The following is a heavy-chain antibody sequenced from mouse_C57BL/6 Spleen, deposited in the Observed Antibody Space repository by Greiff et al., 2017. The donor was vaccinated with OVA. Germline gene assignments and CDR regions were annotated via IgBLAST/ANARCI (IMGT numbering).Heavy chain of an antibody. CDR2: IHPNSGST. J-gene: IGHJ3*01. V-gene: IGHV1-64*01. CDR1: GYTFTSYW. D-gene: IGHD2-3*01. CDR3: VRRDDGYYGGFAY. Sequence: VKLQESGAELVKPGASVKLSCKASGYTFTSYWMHWVKQRPGQGLEWIGMIHPNSGSTNYNEKFKSKATLTVDKSSSTAYMQLSSLTSEDSAVYYCVRRDDGYYGGFAYWGQGTLVTVSA.